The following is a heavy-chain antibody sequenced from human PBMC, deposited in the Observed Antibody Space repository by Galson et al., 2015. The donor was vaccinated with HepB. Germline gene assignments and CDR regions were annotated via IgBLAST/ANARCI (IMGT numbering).Heavy chain of an antibody. CDR3: AKDSGRGVYRDSFRRTADYFDY. CDR1: GFTFSSYA. J-gene: IGHJ4*02. D-gene: IGHD2/OR15-2a*01. Sequence: SLRLSCAASGFTFSSYAMSWVRQAPGKGLEWVSAISGSGGSTYYADSVKGRFTISRDNSKNTLYLQMNSLRAEDTAVYYCAKDSGRGVYRDSFRRTADYFDYWGQGTLVTVSS. V-gene: IGHV3-23*01. CDR2: ISGSGGST.